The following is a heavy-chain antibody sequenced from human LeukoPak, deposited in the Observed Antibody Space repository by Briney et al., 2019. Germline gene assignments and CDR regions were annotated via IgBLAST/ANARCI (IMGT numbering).Heavy chain of an antibody. CDR1: GFTFNKYD. CDR3: AKVDYGDYPYYYFYMDV. Sequence: GSSLRLSCAASGFTFNKYDIHWVHKAPGKGLEWLAVVSYDGSNKYYADSVKGRFTVSRDNSQNTLYLQMHSLKTEDTAVYYCAKVDYGDYPYYYFYMDVWGKGTAVTVSS. CDR2: VSYDGSNK. V-gene: IGHV3-30*18. J-gene: IGHJ6*03. D-gene: IGHD4-17*01.